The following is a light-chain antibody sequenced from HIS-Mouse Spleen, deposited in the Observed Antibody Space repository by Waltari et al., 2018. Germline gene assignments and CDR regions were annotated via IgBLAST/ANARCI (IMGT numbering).Light chain of an antibody. J-gene: IGLJ2*01. CDR2: EVS. Sequence: QSALTQPPSVSGSPGQSVTISCTGTSSDVGRYNRVPWYQQPPGTAPKLMIYEVSNRPSGVPDRFSGSKSGNTASLTISGLQAEDEADYYCSSYTSSSTLVFGGGTKLTVL. CDR1: SSDVGRYNR. V-gene: IGLV2-18*02. CDR3: SSYTSSSTLV.